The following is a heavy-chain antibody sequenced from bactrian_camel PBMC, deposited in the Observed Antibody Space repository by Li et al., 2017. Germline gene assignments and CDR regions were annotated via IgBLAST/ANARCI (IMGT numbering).Heavy chain of an antibody. CDR1: GFPFSTCG. D-gene: IGHD1*01. J-gene: IGHJ4*01. Sequence: VQLVESGGGSVQAGGSLRFSCAASGFPFSTCGMAWYRQGPGKEREAVAGIYTGTGNTVYAASVRGRFTISQDNAKNTVYLQMESLQPEVTGIYYCATETDRCMLHRLWYNYWGQGTQVTVS. V-gene: IGHV3S40*01. CDR3: ATETDRCMLHRLWYNY. CDR2: IYTGTGNT.